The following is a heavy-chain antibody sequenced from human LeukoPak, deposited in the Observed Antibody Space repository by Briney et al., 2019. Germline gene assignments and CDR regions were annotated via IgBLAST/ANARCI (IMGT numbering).Heavy chain of an antibody. V-gene: IGHV1-3*01. CDR3: ARALISGWYQHDAFDI. Sequence: VASVKVSCKASGYTFTSYAMHWVRQAPGQRLEWMGWINAGNGNTKYSQKFQGRVTITRDTSASTAYTELSSLRSEDTAVYYCARALISGWYQHDAFDIWGQGTMVTVSS. CDR1: GYTFTSYA. J-gene: IGHJ3*02. D-gene: IGHD6-19*01. CDR2: INAGNGNT.